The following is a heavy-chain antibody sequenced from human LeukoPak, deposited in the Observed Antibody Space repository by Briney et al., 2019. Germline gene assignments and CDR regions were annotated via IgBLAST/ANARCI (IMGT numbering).Heavy chain of an antibody. CDR3: AKASTRDTGYYFES. V-gene: IGHV3-23*01. CDR2: IRYNIENT. D-gene: IGHD3-9*01. J-gene: IGHJ4*02. CDR1: GFTFSNYA. Sequence: GGSLSLSCAASGFTFSNYAMGWVRLAPGKGPEWVSSIRYNIENTHYADAVQGRFTISRDNSKNTLYLQMNSLRAEDTARYYCAKASTRDTGYYFESWGQGTLVSVSS.